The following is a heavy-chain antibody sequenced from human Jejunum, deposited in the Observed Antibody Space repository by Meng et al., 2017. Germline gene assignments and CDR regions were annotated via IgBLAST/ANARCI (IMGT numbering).Heavy chain of an antibody. Sequence: GESLKISCAVSGFTFSNSYMSWVRQAPGKGLEWVGRIKRKTDGGTIDYAAPVKGRFTISRDDSENTLILDMNSLKTEDTAMYYCGTGSAFDIWGRGTMVTVSS. CDR3: GTGSAFDI. D-gene: IGHD3/OR15-3a*01. J-gene: IGHJ3*02. V-gene: IGHV3-15*01. CDR1: GFTFSNSY. CDR2: IKRKTDGGTI.